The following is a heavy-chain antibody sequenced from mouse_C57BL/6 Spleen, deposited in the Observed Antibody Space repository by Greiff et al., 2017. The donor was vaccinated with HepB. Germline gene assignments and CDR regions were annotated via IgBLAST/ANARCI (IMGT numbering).Heavy chain of an antibody. D-gene: IGHD1-1*01. CDR1: GYTFTSYW. J-gene: IGHJ2*01. V-gene: IGHV1-50*01. CDR2: IDPSDSYT. Sequence: QVQLQQPGAELVKPGASVKLSCKASGYTFTSYWMQWVKQRPGQGLEWIGEIDPSDSYTNYNQKFKGKATLTVDTSSSTAYMQLSSLTSEDSAVYYCAAVVATNYFDYWGQGTTLTVSS. CDR3: AAVVATNYFDY.